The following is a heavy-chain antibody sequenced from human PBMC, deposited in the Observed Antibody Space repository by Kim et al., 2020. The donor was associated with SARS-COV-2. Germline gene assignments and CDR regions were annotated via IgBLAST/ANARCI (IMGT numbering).Heavy chain of an antibody. D-gene: IGHD2-2*01. Sequence: YAQKFRGRVTITADEPTSTAYMELSSLRSEDTAVYYCASNARSVVSPFDPWGQGTLVTVSS. V-gene: IGHV1-69*01. CDR3: ASNARSVVSPFDP. J-gene: IGHJ5*02.